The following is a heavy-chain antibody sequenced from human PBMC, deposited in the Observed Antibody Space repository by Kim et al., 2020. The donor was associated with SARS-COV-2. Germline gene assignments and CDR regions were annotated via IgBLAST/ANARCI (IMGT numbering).Heavy chain of an antibody. V-gene: IGHV4-34*01. CDR3: ARGGGVVWFRYFFY. CDR2: IDHRGTT. D-gene: IGHD3-9*01. Sequence: SETLSLTCGVSGGSFSGFYWSWIRQPPGKGLEWIGEIDHRGTTNYNPSLKSRVTISLDTSKNYFSLKLDSVTAADTAIYYCARGGGVVWFRYFFYWGLGTQVTVSS. J-gene: IGHJ4*02. CDR1: GGSFSGFY.